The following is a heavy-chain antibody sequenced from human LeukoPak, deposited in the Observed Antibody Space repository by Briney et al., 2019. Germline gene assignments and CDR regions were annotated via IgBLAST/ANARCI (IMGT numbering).Heavy chain of an antibody. V-gene: IGHV1-8*01. CDR2: MNPNSGNT. CDR1: GYTFTSCD. D-gene: IGHD6-19*01. Sequence: GASVKVSCEASGYTFTSCDINWVRQATGQGLEWIGWMNPNSGNTGYGQSFQGRVTMTRDNSISTAYMELSNLRSEDTAIYYCTRGSSGRRDYWGQGTLVTVSS. J-gene: IGHJ4*02. CDR3: TRGSSGRRDY.